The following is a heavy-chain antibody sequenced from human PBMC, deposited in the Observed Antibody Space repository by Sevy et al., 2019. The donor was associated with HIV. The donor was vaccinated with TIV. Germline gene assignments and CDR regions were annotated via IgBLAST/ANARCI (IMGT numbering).Heavy chain of an antibody. Sequence: GGSLRLSCAASGFTVSSNYMSWVRQAPGKGLEWVSVIYSGGSTYYADSVKGRFTISRDNSKNTLFLQMNSLRAEDTAVYYWARRKRGRYYDSSGYWPFDYWGQGTLVTVSS. J-gene: IGHJ4*02. CDR1: GFTVSSNY. CDR2: IYSGGST. D-gene: IGHD3-22*01. V-gene: IGHV3-53*01. CDR3: ARRKRGRYYDSSGYWPFDY.